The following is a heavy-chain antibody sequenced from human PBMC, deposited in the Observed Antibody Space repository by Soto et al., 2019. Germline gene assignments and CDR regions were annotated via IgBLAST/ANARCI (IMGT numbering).Heavy chain of an antibody. J-gene: IGHJ5*02. CDR2: IYHSGTT. Sequence: QVQLQESGPGLVKPSQTLSLTCTVSGGSISSGGYYWSWIRQHPGEGLEWIGYIYHSGTTYYNPSLNRRVTLSVVTSNNQFSLKLTSVTAADTAVYSCARVRDNQLLGWFDPWGQGTLVTVSS. D-gene: IGHD2-2*01. CDR1: GGSISSGGYY. CDR3: ARVRDNQLLGWFDP. V-gene: IGHV4-31*03.